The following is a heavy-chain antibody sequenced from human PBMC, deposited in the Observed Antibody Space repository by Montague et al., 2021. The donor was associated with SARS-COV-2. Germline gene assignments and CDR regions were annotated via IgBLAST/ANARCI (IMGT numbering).Heavy chain of an antibody. Sequence: SVKVSCKASGYTFTSYDINWVRQATGQGLEWMGWMNPNSGNTGYAQKFQGRVTMTRNTSISTAYMELSSLRSADTAVYYCARAQYYYDSSGYYPAYWGQVTLVTVSS. CDR3: ARAQYYYDSSGYYPAY. CDR1: GYTFTSYD. CDR2: MNPNSGNT. D-gene: IGHD3-22*01. V-gene: IGHV1-8*01. J-gene: IGHJ4*02.